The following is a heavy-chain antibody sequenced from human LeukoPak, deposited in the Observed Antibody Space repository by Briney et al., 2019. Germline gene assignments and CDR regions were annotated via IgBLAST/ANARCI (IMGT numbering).Heavy chain of an antibody. D-gene: IGHD6-19*01. Sequence: GGSLRLSCAASGFTFSNFNMNWVRQVPGKGLEWVSCISSSGYSIYYADSVKGRFTISRDNAKNSLYLQMNSLRAEDTAVYYCAKGVLGQWLVDAFDIWGQGTMVTVSS. CDR3: AKGVLGQWLVDAFDI. CDR1: GFTFSNFN. CDR2: ISSSGYSI. V-gene: IGHV3-21*01. J-gene: IGHJ3*02.